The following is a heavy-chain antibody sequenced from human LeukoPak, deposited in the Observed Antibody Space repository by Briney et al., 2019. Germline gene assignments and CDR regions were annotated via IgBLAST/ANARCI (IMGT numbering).Heavy chain of an antibody. CDR1: GFTFSSYG. CDR3: ASAAGLWYFDL. J-gene: IGHJ2*01. V-gene: IGHV1-24*01. D-gene: IGHD6-13*01. CDR2: FDPEDGET. Sequence: PGGSLRLSCAASGFTFSSYGMHWVRQAPGKGLEWMGGFDPEDGETIYAQKFQGRVTMTEDTSTDTAYMELSSLRSEDTAVYYCASAAGLWYFDLWGRGTLVTVSS.